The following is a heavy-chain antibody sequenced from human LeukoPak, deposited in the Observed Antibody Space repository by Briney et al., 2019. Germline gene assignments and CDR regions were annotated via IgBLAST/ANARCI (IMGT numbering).Heavy chain of an antibody. Sequence: ASVKVSCKASGYTFTSYDINWVRQATGQGLEWMGWMNPNSGNTGYAQKFQGRVTMTRNTSISTAYMELSSLRSEDTAVYYCARDFRIAVAALGGYWGQGTLVTVSS. CDR2: MNPNSGNT. CDR1: GYTFTSYD. CDR3: ARDFRIAVAALGGY. D-gene: IGHD6-19*01. V-gene: IGHV1-8*01. J-gene: IGHJ4*02.